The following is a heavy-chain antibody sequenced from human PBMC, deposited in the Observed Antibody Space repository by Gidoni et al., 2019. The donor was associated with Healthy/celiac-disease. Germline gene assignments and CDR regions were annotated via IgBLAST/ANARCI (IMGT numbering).Heavy chain of an antibody. J-gene: IGHJ4*02. V-gene: IGHV1-69*01. CDR2: IIPIFGTA. Sequence: QVQLVQSGAEVKKPGSSVKVSCKASGGPFSSYAISWVRQAPGQGLEWMGGIIPIFGTANYAQKFQGRVTITADESTSTAYMELSSLRSEDTAVYYCARDAGFWGPGPHYFDYWGQGTLVTVSS. CDR3: ARDAGFWGPGPHYFDY. CDR1: GGPFSSYA. D-gene: IGHD7-27*01.